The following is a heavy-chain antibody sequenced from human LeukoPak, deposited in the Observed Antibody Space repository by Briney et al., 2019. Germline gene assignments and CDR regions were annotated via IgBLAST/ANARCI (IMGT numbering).Heavy chain of an antibody. V-gene: IGHV3-48*03. CDR1: GFTFSSYE. CDR3: ARDSGSGWYGDYFDY. CDR2: ISSSGSTI. J-gene: IGHJ4*02. Sequence: GGSLRLSYAASGFTFSSYEMNWVRQAPGKGLEWVSYISSSGSTIYYADSVKGRFTISRDNAKNSLYLQMNSLRAEDTAVYYCARDSGSGWYGDYFDYWGQGTLVTVSS. D-gene: IGHD6-19*01.